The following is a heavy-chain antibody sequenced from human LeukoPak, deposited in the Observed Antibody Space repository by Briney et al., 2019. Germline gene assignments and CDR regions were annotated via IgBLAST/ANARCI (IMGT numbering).Heavy chain of an antibody. CDR2: IYYSGST. Sequence: GSLRLSCAASGFTFSSYAMSWIRQPPGKGLEWIGYIYYSGSTNYNPSLESRATISVDTSKNQFSLKLSSVTAADTAVYYCARSSYSGSYGLDYWGQGTLVTVSS. J-gene: IGHJ4*02. V-gene: IGHV4-59*01. CDR3: ARSSYSGSYGLDY. D-gene: IGHD1-26*01. CDR1: GFTFSSYA.